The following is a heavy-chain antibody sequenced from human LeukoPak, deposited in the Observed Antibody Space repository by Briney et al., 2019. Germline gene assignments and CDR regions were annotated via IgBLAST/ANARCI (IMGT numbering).Heavy chain of an antibody. D-gene: IGHD3-10*01. CDR1: GGSISSSSYY. V-gene: IGHV3-53*01. J-gene: IGHJ6*03. CDR2: IYSGGST. CDR3: ALCPQKGSGRYYYYYMDV. Sequence: ETLSLTCTVSGGSISSSSYYWGWIRQPPGKGLEWVSVIYSGGSTYYADSVKGRFTISRDNSKNTLYLQMNSLRAEDTAVYYCALCPQKGSGRYYYYYMDVWGKGTTVTVSS.